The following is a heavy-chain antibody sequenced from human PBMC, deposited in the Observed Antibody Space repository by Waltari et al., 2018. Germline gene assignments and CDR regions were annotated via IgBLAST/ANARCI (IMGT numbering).Heavy chain of an antibody. CDR1: GGSFSGYY. J-gene: IGHJ5*02. V-gene: IGHV4-34*01. CDR2: INHSGST. CDR3: ARRWITMRVVVNNWFDP. D-gene: IGHD3-22*01. Sequence: QVQLQQWGAGLLKPSETLSLTCAVYGGSFSGYYWSWIRQPPGKGLEWIGEINHSGSTNYNPALKSRVTISVDTSKNQFSLKLSSVTAADTAVYYCARRWITMRVVVNNWFDPWGQGTLVTVSS.